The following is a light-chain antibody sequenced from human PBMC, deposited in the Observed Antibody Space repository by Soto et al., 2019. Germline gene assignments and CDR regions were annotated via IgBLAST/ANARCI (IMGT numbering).Light chain of an antibody. Sequence: DIQMTQSPSTLSASVGERVTITCRASQSISRSLAWYQQKPGKAPTLLIYDASSLEGGVPSRFSGSGFGTEFTLTITNLQPADFATYYCQQYSTYPPYTFGQGTKLEFK. CDR2: DAS. CDR3: QQYSTYPPYT. J-gene: IGKJ2*01. CDR1: QSISRS. V-gene: IGKV1-5*01.